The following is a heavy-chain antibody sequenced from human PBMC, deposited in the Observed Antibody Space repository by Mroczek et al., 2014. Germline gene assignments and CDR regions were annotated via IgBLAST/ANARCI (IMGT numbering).Heavy chain of an antibody. CDR2: IIPILGIA. V-gene: IGHV1-69*02. Sequence: QVQLVQSGAEVKKPGSSVKVSCKASGGTFSSYTISWVRQAPGQGLEWMGRIIPILGIANYAQKFQGRVTITADKSTSTAYMELSSLRSEDTAVYYCASSPRIRAMAPSHDSSGYYAPVGWYFDLWGLAPLVTVSS. CDR1: GGTFSSYT. D-gene: IGHD3-22*01. J-gene: IGHJ2*01. CDR3: ASSPRIRAMAPSHDSSGYYAPVGWYFDL.